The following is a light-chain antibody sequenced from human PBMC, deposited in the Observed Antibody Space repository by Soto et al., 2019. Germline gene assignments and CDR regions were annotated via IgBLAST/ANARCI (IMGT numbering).Light chain of an antibody. J-gene: IGKJ4*01. CDR1: QSVSSNF. CDR2: GAS. CDR3: RQYGGSLGFA. Sequence: EIVLTQSPGTLSLSPGERATLSCRASQSVSSNFLAWYQEKPGQAPRLLIYGASSRATGIPDRFSGSGSGTDFTLTISRLEAEDFAVYYCRQYGGSLGFAFGGGTKVEIK. V-gene: IGKV3-20*01.